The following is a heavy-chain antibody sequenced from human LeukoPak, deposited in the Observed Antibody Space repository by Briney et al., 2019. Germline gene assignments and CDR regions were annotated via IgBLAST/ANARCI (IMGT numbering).Heavy chain of an antibody. V-gene: IGHV3-48*03. Sequence: PGGSLTLSCAASGFTFSGYEMNWVRQAPGKGLEWVSYISSSGSTIYYADSVKGRFTVSRDNAKNSLYLQVNSLRAEDTAVYYCARDPGYCSTTSCYKFFDYWGQGTLVTVSS. D-gene: IGHD2-2*02. CDR1: GFTFSGYE. CDR3: ARDPGYCSTTSCYKFFDY. J-gene: IGHJ4*02. CDR2: ISSSGSTI.